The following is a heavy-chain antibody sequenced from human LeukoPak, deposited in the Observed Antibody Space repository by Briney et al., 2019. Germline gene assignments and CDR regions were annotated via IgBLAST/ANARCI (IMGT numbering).Heavy chain of an antibody. CDR3: AKVPFDWISSTNYYYYMDV. D-gene: IGHD3-9*01. CDR1: GFTFSSYA. J-gene: IGHJ6*03. CDR2: ISGTSGST. Sequence: RAGGSLRLSCAASGFTFSSYAMSWVRQAPGEGLECVSYISGTSGSTFYADSVQGRFTNARDNSKNTLYLQMNSLRAEDTAVYYCAKVPFDWISSTNYYYYMDVWGKGTTVTVSS. V-gene: IGHV3-23*01.